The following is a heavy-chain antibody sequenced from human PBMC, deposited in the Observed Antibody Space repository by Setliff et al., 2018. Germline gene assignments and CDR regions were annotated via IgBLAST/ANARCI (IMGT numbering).Heavy chain of an antibody. CDR2: ISGSGGYT. CDR3: ARALYGYSYGYDF. V-gene: IGHV3-23*01. Sequence: GGSLRLSCAASGFTFSSYARSWVRQAPGEGLEWVSAISGSGGYTYYADSVKGRFTISRDNAKTSLYLQMNGLRAEDTGVYYCARALYGYSYGYDFWGQGTPVTVSS. J-gene: IGHJ4*02. CDR1: GFTFSSYA. D-gene: IGHD5-18*01.